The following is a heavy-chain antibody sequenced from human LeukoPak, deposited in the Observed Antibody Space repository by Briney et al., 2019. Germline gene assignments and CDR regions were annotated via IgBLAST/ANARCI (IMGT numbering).Heavy chain of an antibody. CDR3: AREDYSNYGNWFDP. CDR2: INPNSGGT. D-gene: IGHD4-11*01. V-gene: IGHV1-2*02. Sequence: ASVKVSCKASGYTFTGYYMHWVRQAPGQGLEWMGWINPNSGGTNYAQKFQGRVTMTRDMSISTAYMELSRLRSDDTAVYYCAREDYSNYGNWFDPWGQGTLVTVSS. CDR1: GYTFTGYY. J-gene: IGHJ5*02.